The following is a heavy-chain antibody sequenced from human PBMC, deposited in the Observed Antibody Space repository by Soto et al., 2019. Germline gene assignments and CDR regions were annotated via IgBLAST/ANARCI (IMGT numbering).Heavy chain of an antibody. J-gene: IGHJ5*02. D-gene: IGHD3-10*01. Sequence: EVQLLESGGGLLQPGGSLRLSCAASGFTFSSYAMSWVRQAPGKGLEWVSAISGSGGSTYYADSVKGRFTISRDNSKNTLYLQMNSLRAEDTAVYYCAKYLLWFGESKGWFDPWGQGTLVTVSS. CDR1: GFTFSSYA. CDR3: AKYLLWFGESKGWFDP. V-gene: IGHV3-23*01. CDR2: ISGSGGST.